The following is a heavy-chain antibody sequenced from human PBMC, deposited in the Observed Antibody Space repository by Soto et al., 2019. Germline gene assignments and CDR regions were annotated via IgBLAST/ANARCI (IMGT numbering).Heavy chain of an antibody. CDR2: IIPILGIA. CDR3: AGAPDIVVVPDRTRYYYYMDV. D-gene: IGHD2-2*01. CDR1: GGTFSSYT. J-gene: IGHJ6*03. Sequence: QVQPVQSGAEVKKPGSSVKVSCKASGGTFSSYTISWVRQAPGQGLEWMGRIIPILGIANYAQKFQGRVTITADKSTSTAYMELSSLRSEDTAVYYCAGAPDIVVVPDRTRYYYYMDVWGKGTTVTVSS. V-gene: IGHV1-69*02.